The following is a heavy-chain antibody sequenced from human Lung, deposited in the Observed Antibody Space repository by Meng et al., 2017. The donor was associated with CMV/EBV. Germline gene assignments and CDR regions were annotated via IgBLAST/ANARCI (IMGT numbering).Heavy chain of an antibody. V-gene: IGHV3-21*01. CDR1: GFTFSSYS. CDR3: ARAPGAPLSEYGMHV. D-gene: IGHD3-10*01. J-gene: IGHJ6*02. CDR2: ISSSSSYI. Sequence: SCAASGFTFSSYSMNWVRQAPGKGLEWVSFISSSSSYIYYGDSVKGRFTISRDNAKNSLYLQMNSLRAEDTAVYYCARAPGAPLSEYGMHVWGQGXTVTVSS.